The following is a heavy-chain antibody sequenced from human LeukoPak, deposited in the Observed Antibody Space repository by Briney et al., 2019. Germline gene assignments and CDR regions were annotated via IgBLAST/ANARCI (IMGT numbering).Heavy chain of an antibody. J-gene: IGHJ4*02. CDR2: ISYDGSTK. Sequence: GGSLRLSCAASGFSFSDYAMHWVRQAPGKGLEWVAVISYDGSTKYYAASVKGRFTISRDNSKNTLYLQMNSRRAEDTAVYYCAKGRAVEVVAAFNYWGQGTVVTVSS. D-gene: IGHD2-15*01. CDR1: GFSFSDYA. CDR3: AKGRAVEVVAAFNY. V-gene: IGHV3-30-3*01.